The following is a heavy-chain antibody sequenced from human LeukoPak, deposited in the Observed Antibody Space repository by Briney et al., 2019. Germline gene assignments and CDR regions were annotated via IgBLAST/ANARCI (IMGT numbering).Heavy chain of an antibody. V-gene: IGHV4-39*01. Sequence: EALSLTCTVSGGSISSSSYYWGWIRQPPGKGLEWIGSIYYNGSTYYNPSLKSRVTISVDTSKNQFSLKLSSVTAADTAVYYCARRGGDYYGSGSYGENWGQGTLVTVSS. D-gene: IGHD3-10*01. J-gene: IGHJ4*02. CDR3: ARRGGDYYGSGSYGEN. CDR2: IYYNGST. CDR1: GGSISSSSYY.